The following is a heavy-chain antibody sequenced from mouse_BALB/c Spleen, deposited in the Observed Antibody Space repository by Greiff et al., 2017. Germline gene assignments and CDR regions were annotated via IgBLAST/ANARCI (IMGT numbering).Heavy chain of an antibody. D-gene: IGHD3-2*01. CDR2: IRNKANGYTT. J-gene: IGHJ4*01. V-gene: IGHV7-3*02. CDR3: AREGNRQNYAMDY. CDR1: GFTFTDYY. Sequence: EVMLVESGGGLVQPGGSLRLSCATSGFTFTDYYMSWVRQPPGKALEWLGFIRNKANGYTTAYSASVKGRFTISRDNYQSILYLQMNTLRAEYSATYYCAREGNRQNYAMDYWGQGTSVTVSS.